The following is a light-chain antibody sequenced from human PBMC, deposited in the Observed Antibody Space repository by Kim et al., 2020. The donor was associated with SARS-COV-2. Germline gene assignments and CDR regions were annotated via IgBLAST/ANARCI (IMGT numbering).Light chain of an antibody. CDR1: QSISSW. J-gene: IGKJ1*01. V-gene: IGKV1-5*01. CDR2: DAS. Sequence: DIQMTQSPSTLSASVGDRVTITCRASQSISSWLAWYQQKPGKAPKLLIYDASSLESGVPSTFSGSGSGTEFTLTISSLQPDDFATYYCQQYNSYPRTFSQGPKVDNK. CDR3: QQYNSYPRT.